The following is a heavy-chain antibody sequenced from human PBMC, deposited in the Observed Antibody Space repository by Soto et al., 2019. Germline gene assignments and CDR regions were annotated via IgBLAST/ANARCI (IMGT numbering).Heavy chain of an antibody. CDR3: GKCAVVLTTSGGWCTWFEP. CDR1: GFSFSSFA. CDR2: IRGTAT. D-gene: IGHD2-21*02. V-gene: IGHV3-23*01. J-gene: IGHJ5*02. Sequence: VQLLESGGTLVPPGESLRLSCEVSGFSFSSFAMNWVRQAPGEGLEWVSSIRGTATSYADSVKGRFTISRDNAKNTVYLQLKTLRFEDTAVYYSGKCAVVLTTSGGWCTWFEPWGQVILVSVSS.